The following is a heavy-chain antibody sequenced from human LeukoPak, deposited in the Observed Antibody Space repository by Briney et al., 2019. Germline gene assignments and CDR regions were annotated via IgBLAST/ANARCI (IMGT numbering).Heavy chain of an antibody. Sequence: ASVKVSCKASGYTFTGYYMYWVRQAPGQGLEWMGRINPNSGGTNYAQKFQGRVTMTRDTSISTAYMDLSRLRSDDTAVYYCVSLWVSIAAAARDYWGQGTLVIVSS. CDR2: INPNSGGT. CDR3: VSLWVSIAAAARDY. D-gene: IGHD6-13*01. J-gene: IGHJ4*02. CDR1: GYTFTGYY. V-gene: IGHV1-2*06.